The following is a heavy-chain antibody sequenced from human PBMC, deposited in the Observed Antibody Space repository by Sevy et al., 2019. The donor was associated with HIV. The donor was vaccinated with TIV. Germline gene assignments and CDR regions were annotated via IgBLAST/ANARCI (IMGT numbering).Heavy chain of an antibody. CDR2: TYYRYKWYN. CDR3: AIVLGSSRNWFDP. D-gene: IGHD6-13*01. J-gene: IGHJ5*02. CDR1: GDSVSSNSAA. Sequence: KQSQTLSLTCAISGDSVSSNSAAWNWIRQSPSRGLEWLGKTYYRYKWYNDYAVSVKSRITINPDTSMNQFYLQLNSVAPEDTAVYYCAIVLGSSRNWFDPWGQGTLVTVSS. V-gene: IGHV6-1*01.